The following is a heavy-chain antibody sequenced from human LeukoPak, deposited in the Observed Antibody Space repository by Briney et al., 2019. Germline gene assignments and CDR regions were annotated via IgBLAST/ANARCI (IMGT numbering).Heavy chain of an antibody. J-gene: IGHJ4*02. D-gene: IGHD1-26*01. Sequence: GGSLRLSCAASGFTFSSYSMNWVRQAPGKGLEWVSSISSSSSYIYYADSVKGRFTISRDNAKNSLYLQMNSLRAEDTAVYYCARQWEPAHNFDYWGQGTLVTVSS. CDR3: ARQWEPAHNFDY. CDR2: ISSSSSYI. CDR1: GFTFSSYS. V-gene: IGHV3-21*01.